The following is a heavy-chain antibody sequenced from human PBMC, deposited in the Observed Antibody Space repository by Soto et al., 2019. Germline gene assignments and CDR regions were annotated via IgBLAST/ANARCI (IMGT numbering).Heavy chain of an antibody. CDR2: IKSKTGGGTT. J-gene: IGHJ3*02. V-gene: IGHV3-15*01. CDR1: GFTFSNAW. CDR3: TTSLLNDAFDI. Sequence: GGSLRLSCAASGFTFSNAWMSWVRQAPGKGLEWVGRIKSKTGGGTTDYAAPVKGRFTISRDDSKNTLYLQMNSLKTEDTAVYYCTTSLLNDAFDIWGQGTMVTVSS.